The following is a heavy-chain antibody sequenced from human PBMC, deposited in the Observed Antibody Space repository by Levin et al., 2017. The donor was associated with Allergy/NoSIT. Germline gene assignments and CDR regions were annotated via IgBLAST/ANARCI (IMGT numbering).Heavy chain of an antibody. CDR3: AREASFDWLLNNWCDP. CDR2: IWYDGSNK. Sequence: GGSLRLSCAASGFTFSSYGMHWVRQAPGKGLEWVAVIWYDGSNKYYADSVKGRFTISRDNSKNTLYLQMNSLRAEDTAVYYCAREASFDWLLNNWCDPWGQGTLVTVSS. J-gene: IGHJ5*02. D-gene: IGHD3-9*01. V-gene: IGHV3-33*01. CDR1: GFTFSSYG.